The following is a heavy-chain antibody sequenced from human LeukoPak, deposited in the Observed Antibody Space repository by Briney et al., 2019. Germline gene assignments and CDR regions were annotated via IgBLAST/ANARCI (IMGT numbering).Heavy chain of an antibody. J-gene: IGHJ6*03. CDR3: AKSGCSSTSCYKYMDV. Sequence: GGSLRLSCAASGFTFSSYSMNWVRQAPGKGLEWVSSISSSSSYIYYADSVKGRFTISRDNAKNSLYLQMNSLRAEDTAVYYCAKSGCSSTSCYKYMDVWGKGTTVTVSS. CDR1: GFTFSSYS. V-gene: IGHV3-21*01. D-gene: IGHD2-2*02. CDR2: ISSSSSYI.